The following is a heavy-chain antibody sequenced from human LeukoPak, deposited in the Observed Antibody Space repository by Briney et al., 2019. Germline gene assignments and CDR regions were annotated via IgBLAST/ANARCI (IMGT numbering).Heavy chain of an antibody. V-gene: IGHV3-73*01. J-gene: IGHJ4*02. CDR3: ARDAPYCGGDCLDY. D-gene: IGHD2-21*02. Sequence: PGGSLRLSCAASGFTFSGSAMHWVRQASGKGLEWVGRIRSKANSYATAYAASVKGRFTISRDDSKNTAYLQMNSLGAEDTAVYYCARDAPYCGGDCLDYWGQGTLVTVSS. CDR1: GFTFSGSA. CDR2: IRSKANSYAT.